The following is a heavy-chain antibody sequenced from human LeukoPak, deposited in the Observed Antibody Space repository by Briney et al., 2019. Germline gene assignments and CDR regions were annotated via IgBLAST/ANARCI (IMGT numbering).Heavy chain of an antibody. CDR2: ISSSSSYI. CDR3: AREDPGIAAAGFDY. D-gene: IGHD6-13*01. Sequence: PGGSLRLSCAASGFTFSSYSMNWVRQAPGKGLEWVSSISSSSSYIYYADSVKGRFTISRDNAKNSLYLQMNSQRAEDTAVYYCAREDPGIAAAGFDYWGQGTLVTVSS. CDR1: GFTFSSYS. V-gene: IGHV3-21*01. J-gene: IGHJ4*02.